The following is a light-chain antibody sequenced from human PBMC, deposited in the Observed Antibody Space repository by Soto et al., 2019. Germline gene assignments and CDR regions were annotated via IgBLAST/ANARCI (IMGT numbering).Light chain of an antibody. J-gene: IGKJ3*01. CDR3: HQYGSSPPFT. V-gene: IGKV3-20*01. CDR1: QSVSSSY. CDR2: GAS. Sequence: EIVLTQSPGTLSLSPGERATLSCRASQSVSSSYLAWYQQKPGQAARLLIYGASSRATGIPDRFSGSGSGTYFSLTIIRLEPEDFAVYYCHQYGSSPPFTFGPGTKVDIK.